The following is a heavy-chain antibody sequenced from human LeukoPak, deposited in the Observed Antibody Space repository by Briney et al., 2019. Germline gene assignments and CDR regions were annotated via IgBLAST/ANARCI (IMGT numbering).Heavy chain of an antibody. Sequence: PSQTLSLTCTVSGGSISSGSYYWSWIRQPAGKGLEWIGRIYTSGSTNYNPSLKSRVTISVDTSKNQFSLKLSSVTAADTAVYYCARTDIAATNHWWYFDYWGQGTLVTVSS. D-gene: IGHD5-12*01. J-gene: IGHJ4*02. V-gene: IGHV4-61*02. CDR2: IYTSGST. CDR1: GGSISSGSYY. CDR3: ARTDIAATNHWWYFDY.